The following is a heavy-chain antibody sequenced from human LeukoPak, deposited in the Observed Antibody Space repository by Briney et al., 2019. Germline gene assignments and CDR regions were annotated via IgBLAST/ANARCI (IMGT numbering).Heavy chain of an antibody. CDR2: IYHSGST. J-gene: IGHJ3*02. D-gene: IGHD6-25*01. Sequence: PSETLSLTCAVSGGSISSGGYSWSWIRQPPGKGLEWIGYIYHSGSTYYNPSLKSRVTISVDRSKNQFSLKLSSVTAADTAVYYCARGGSSGGAFDIWGQGTMVTVSS. CDR1: GGSISSGGYS. V-gene: IGHV4-30-2*01. CDR3: ARGGSSGGAFDI.